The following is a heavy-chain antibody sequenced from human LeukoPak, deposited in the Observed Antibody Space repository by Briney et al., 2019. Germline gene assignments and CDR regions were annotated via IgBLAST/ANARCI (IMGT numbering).Heavy chain of an antibody. CDR3: ARGRYCSSTSCYSRDNWFDP. CDR1: GYTFTSYD. V-gene: IGHV1-8*03. D-gene: IGHD2-2*01. Sequence: ASVKVSCKASGYTFTSYDINWVRQATGQGIEWMGWMNPNSGNTGYAQKFRGRVTITSNTSISTAYMELSSLRSEDTAVYYCARGRYCSSTSCYSRDNWFDPWGQGTLVTVSS. J-gene: IGHJ5*02. CDR2: MNPNSGNT.